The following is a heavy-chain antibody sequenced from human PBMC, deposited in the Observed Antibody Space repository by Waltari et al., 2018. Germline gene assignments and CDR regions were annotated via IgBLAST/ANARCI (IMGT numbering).Heavy chain of an antibody. CDR2: INPNSDET. CDR3: ARARRYNWNYDAFDT. V-gene: IGHV1-2*02. D-gene: IGHD1-7*01. J-gene: IGHJ3*02. Sequence: QVQLVQSGAEVEKPGASVKVSCQTSGYTFTGYYIYWVRQAPGQGLEWMGWINPNSDETNYPQKFQGRVTMTKDTSISTAYMELSRLRSDDTAVYYCARARRYNWNYDAFDTWGQGTMVTVSS. CDR1: GYTFTGYY.